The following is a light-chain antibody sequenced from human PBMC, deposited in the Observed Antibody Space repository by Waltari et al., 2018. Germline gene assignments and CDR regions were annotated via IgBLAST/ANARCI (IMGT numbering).Light chain of an antibody. V-gene: IGLV1-44*01. Sequence: QSVLTQVPSASGTPGQSVAISCSGSSSNIGSNTVNWYQQVPGTAPKLLIYVNNERPSGVPDRFSGSKSGTSASLAISGLQSEDEADYYCAAWDVSLNGVVFGGGTKVTVL. J-gene: IGLJ3*02. CDR3: AAWDVSLNGVV. CDR2: VNN. CDR1: SSNIGSNT.